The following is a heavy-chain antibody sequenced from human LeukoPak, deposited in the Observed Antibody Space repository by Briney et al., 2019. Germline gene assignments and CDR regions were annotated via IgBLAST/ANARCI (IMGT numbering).Heavy chain of an antibody. D-gene: IGHD4-23*01. V-gene: IGHV3-11*04. CDR1: GFTFSDYY. Sequence: GGSLRLSCAASGFTFSDYYMSWIRQAPGKGLEWVSYMSSSGSTIYYADSVKGRFTISRDNAKNSLYLQMNSLSTEDTAVYYCASGYSSDYGGNVYWGRGTLVTVSS. CDR3: ASGYSSDYGGNVY. J-gene: IGHJ4*02. CDR2: MSSSGSTI.